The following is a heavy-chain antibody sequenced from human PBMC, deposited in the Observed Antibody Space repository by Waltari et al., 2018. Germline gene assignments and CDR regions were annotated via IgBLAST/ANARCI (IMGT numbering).Heavy chain of an antibody. CDR2: IIPILSTA. V-gene: IGHV1-69*13. CDR1: GGTFSSYA. D-gene: IGHD5-12*01. J-gene: IGHJ4*02. Sequence: QVQLVQSGAEVKKPGSSVKVSCKASGGTFSSYAISWVRQAPGQGLEWMGGIIPILSTASYAQTFQGRVTITAYESTSTAYMELSSLRSEDTAVYYCARAVATAGPFDCWGQGTLVTGSS. CDR3: ARAVATAGPFDC.